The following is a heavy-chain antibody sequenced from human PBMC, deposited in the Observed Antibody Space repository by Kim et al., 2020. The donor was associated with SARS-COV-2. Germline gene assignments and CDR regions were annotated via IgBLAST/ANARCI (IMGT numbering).Heavy chain of an antibody. J-gene: IGHJ6*02. D-gene: IGHD3-16*02. CDR3: ARVGYDYGWGSYREYYYYGMDV. CDR1: GFTFSDYY. CDR2: ISSSSSYT. Sequence: GGSLRLSCAASGFTFSDYYMSWIRQAPGKGLEWVSYISSSSSYTNYADSVKGRFTISRDNAKNSLYLQMNSLRAEDTAVYYCARVGYDYGWGSYREYYYYGMDVWGQGTTVTVSS. V-gene: IGHV3-11*05.